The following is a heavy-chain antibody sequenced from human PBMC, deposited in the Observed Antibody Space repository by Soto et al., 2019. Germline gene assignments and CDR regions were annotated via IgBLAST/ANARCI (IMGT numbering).Heavy chain of an antibody. CDR1: GYTFTSYD. V-gene: IGHV1-8*01. CDR2: MNPNSGNT. D-gene: IGHD3-16*02. CDR3: ARGPSYDYIWGSYPSGLMPDY. J-gene: IGHJ4*02. Sequence: GASVKVSCKASGYTFTSYDINWVRQATGQGLEWMGWMNPNSGNTGYAQKFQGRVTMTRNTSISTAYMELSSLRSEDTAVYYCARGPSYDYIWGSYPSGLMPDYWGQGTLVTVSS.